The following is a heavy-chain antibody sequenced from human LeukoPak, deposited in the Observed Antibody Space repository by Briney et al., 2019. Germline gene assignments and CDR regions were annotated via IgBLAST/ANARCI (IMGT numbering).Heavy chain of an antibody. V-gene: IGHV1-2*02. Sequence: GASVKVSCKASGYTFTGYYMHWVRQAPGQGLEWMGWINPNSGGTNYAQKFQGRVTMTRDTSISTAYMELSRLRSDDTAVYYCARDHDRYSYGYPGDYWGQGTLVTVSS. J-gene: IGHJ4*02. CDR1: GYTFTGYY. CDR2: INPNSGGT. D-gene: IGHD5-18*01. CDR3: ARDHDRYSYGYPGDY.